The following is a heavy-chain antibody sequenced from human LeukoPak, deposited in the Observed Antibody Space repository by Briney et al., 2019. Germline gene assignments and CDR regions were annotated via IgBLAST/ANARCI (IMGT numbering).Heavy chain of an antibody. CDR3: ARAYSSSWYYFDY. J-gene: IGHJ4*02. CDR2: INPNSGGT. D-gene: IGHD6-13*01. CDR1: GYTFTGYY. V-gene: IGHV1-2*02. Sequence: GASVKVSCKASGYTFTGYYMHWVRQAPGQGLKWMGWINPNSGGTNYAQKFQGRVTMTRDTSISTAYMELSRLRSDDTAVYYCARAYSSSWYYFDYWGQGTLVTVSS.